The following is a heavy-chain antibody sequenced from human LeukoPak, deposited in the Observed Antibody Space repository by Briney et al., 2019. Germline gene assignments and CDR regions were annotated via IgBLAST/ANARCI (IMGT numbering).Heavy chain of an antibody. CDR3: ASQIVVVPAARFDY. CDR1: GGSISSSSYY. V-gene: IGHV4-39*01. Sequence: PSETLSLTCTVSGGSISSSSYYWGWIRQPPGKGLEWIGSIYYSGSTYYNPSLKSRVTISVDTSKNQFSLKLSSVTAADTAVYYCASQIVVVPAARFDYWGQGTLVTVSS. D-gene: IGHD2-2*01. CDR2: IYYSGST. J-gene: IGHJ4*02.